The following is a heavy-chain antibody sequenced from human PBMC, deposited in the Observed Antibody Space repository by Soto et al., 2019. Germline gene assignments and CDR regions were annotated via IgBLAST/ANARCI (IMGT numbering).Heavy chain of an antibody. V-gene: IGHV1-69*13. Sequence: ASVKVSCKASGGTFSSYAISWVRQAPGQGLEWMGGIIPIFGTANYAQKFQGRVTITADESTSTAYMELSSLRSEDTAVYYCASMGPYFVDTAMPQGNYWVQGTMVIVSS. J-gene: IGHJ4*02. CDR1: GGTFSSYA. D-gene: IGHD5-18*01. CDR3: ASMGPYFVDTAMPQGNY. CDR2: IIPIFGTA.